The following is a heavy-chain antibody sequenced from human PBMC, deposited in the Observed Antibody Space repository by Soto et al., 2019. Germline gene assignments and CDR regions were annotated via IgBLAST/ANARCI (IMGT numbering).Heavy chain of an antibody. CDR2: IIPIFGTA. D-gene: IGHD2-21*01. CDR3: ARGTGDCYYYYY. V-gene: IGHV1-69*13. Sequence: ASVKVCSEASGGTFRSYAISWVRQAPGQGLEWMGGIIPIFGTANYAQKFQGRVTITADESTSTAYMELSSLRSEDTAVYYCARGTGDCYYYYYRGQLTLFTASS. CDR1: GGTFRSYA. J-gene: IGHJ4*02.